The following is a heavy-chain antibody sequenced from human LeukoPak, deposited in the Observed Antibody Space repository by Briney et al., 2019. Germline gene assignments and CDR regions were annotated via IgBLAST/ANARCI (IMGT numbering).Heavy chain of an antibody. CDR1: GGSISSGGYY. CDR3: ARERGDDYGDYVGY. CDR2: IYYSGST. Sequence: SETLSLTCTVSGGSISSGGYYWSWIRQHPGKGLEWIGYIYYSGSTYYNPSLKSRVTISVDTSKNQFSLKLSSVTAADTAVCYCARERGDDYGDYVGYWGQGTLVTVSS. V-gene: IGHV4-31*03. J-gene: IGHJ4*02. D-gene: IGHD4-17*01.